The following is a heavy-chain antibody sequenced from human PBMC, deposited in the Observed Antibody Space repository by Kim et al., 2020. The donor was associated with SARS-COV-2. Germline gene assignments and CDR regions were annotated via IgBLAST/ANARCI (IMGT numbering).Heavy chain of an antibody. Sequence: SETLSLTCAVYGGSFSDYNWSWIRQPPGKGLEWIGEINRSGSTNLSPSLKSRITISVDTSKSQFSLRLKSMTATDTAVYYCARGRAGVVPAPVLGLGPYYDYYAMDVWGRGTPVAVSS. CDR1: GGSFSDYN. CDR3: ARGRAGVVPAPVLGLGPYYDYYAMDV. D-gene: IGHD2-2*02. V-gene: IGHV4-34*01. J-gene: IGHJ6*02. CDR2: INRSGST.